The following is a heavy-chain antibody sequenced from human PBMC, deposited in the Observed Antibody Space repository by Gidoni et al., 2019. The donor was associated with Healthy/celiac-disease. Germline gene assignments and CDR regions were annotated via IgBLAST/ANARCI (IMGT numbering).Heavy chain of an antibody. Sequence: QVQLVQSGAEVKKPGSSVKVSCKASGGTFSSYAISWVRQAPGQGLEWMGGIIPIFGTANYAQKFQGRVTITADESTSTAYMELSSLRSEDTAVYYCASQLLYYYDSSGYYREAFDIWGQGTMVTVSS. J-gene: IGHJ3*02. D-gene: IGHD3-22*01. CDR1: GGTFSSYA. V-gene: IGHV1-69*01. CDR2: IIPIFGTA. CDR3: ASQLLYYYDSSGYYREAFDI.